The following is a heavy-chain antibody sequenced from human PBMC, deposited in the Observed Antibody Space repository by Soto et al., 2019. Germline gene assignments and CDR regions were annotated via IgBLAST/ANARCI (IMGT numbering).Heavy chain of an antibody. J-gene: IGHJ4*02. CDR2: IYYSGGT. V-gene: IGHV4-59*01. CDR3: ARQSSFSSRWYFDY. CDR1: GGSISSYY. D-gene: IGHD6-13*01. Sequence: SETLSLTCVVSGGSISSYYWNWIRQPPGKGLEWIGFIYYSGGTNYNPSLKSRVTISVDTSRSQVSLKMNYVTAADTAVYYCARQSSFSSRWYFDYWGRGTLVTVSS.